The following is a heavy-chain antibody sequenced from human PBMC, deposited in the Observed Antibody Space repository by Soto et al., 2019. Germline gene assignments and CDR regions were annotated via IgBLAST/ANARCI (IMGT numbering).Heavy chain of an antibody. D-gene: IGHD3-16*01. V-gene: IGHV4-59*01. J-gene: IGHJ2*01. CDR1: GGSITDYY. CDR3: ARAFAGFGAYWYFDL. Sequence: PSETLSLTCTVSGGSITDYYWNWIRQPPGKALEWIGYGYHSVSIHYNPSLKTRVTISVDTSENQFSLRLSSVTAADTAVYYCARAFAGFGAYWYFDLWGRGTLVTVSS. CDR2: GYHSVSI.